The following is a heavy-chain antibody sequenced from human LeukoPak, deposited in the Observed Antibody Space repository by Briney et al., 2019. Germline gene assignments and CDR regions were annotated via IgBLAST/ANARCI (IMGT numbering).Heavy chain of an antibody. V-gene: IGHV1-2*02. J-gene: IGHJ5*02. D-gene: IGHD3-10*01. Sequence: GASVKVSCKASGYTFTGYYMHWVRQAPGQGLEWMGWINPNSGGTNYAQKFQGRVTMTRDTSISTAYMELSRLRSDDTAVHYCARGFVLTMVRGAKNNWFDPWGQGTLVTVSS. CDR3: ARGFVLTMVRGAKNNWFDP. CDR1: GYTFTGYY. CDR2: INPNSGGT.